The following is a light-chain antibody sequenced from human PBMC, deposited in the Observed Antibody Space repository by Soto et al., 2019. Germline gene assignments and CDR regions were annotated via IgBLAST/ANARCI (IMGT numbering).Light chain of an antibody. CDR3: CSYAGSYRV. CDR2: DVS. V-gene: IGLV2-11*01. Sequence: QSALTQPRSVSGSPGQSGTISCTGTSSDVGGYNYVSWYQQHPGKAPKLMIYDVSKRPSGVPDRFSGSKSGNTASLTISGLQAEDEADYYCCSYAGSYRVFGTGTKLTVL. J-gene: IGLJ1*01. CDR1: SSDVGGYNY.